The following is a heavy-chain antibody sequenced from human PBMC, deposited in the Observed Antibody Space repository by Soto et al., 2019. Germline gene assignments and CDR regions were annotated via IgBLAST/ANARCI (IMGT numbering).Heavy chain of an antibody. CDR3: ASYDAGGYYV. D-gene: IGHD3-22*01. CDR1: GGSFSGYY. J-gene: IGHJ4*02. CDR2: INHSGST. V-gene: IGHV4-34*01. Sequence: QVQLQQWGAGLLKPSETLSLTCAVYGGSFSGYYWSWFRQPPGKGLEWIGEINHSGSTNYNPSLNRRVTISVDTSNNQFSLKLSAVAAADTVVYYGASYDAGGYYVGGQGTVVTVSS.